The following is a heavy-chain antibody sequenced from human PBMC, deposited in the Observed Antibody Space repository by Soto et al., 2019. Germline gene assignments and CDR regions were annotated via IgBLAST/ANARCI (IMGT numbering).Heavy chain of an antibody. CDR1: GYTFTSYA. V-gene: IGHV1-3*01. CDR3: ARSPSVRPDDAFDI. D-gene: IGHD1-26*01. Sequence: ASVKVSCKASGYTFTSYAMHWVRQAPGQRLEWMGWINAGNGNTKYSRKFQGRVTITRDTSASTAYMELSSLRSEDTGVYYCARSPSVRPDDAFDIWGQGTMVTVSS. J-gene: IGHJ3*02. CDR2: INAGNGNT.